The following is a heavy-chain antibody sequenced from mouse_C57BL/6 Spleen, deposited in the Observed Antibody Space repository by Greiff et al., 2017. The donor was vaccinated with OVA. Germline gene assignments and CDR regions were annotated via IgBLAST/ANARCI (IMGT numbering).Heavy chain of an antibody. V-gene: IGHV1-81*01. Sequence: VKLMESGAELARPGASVKLSCKASGYTFTSYGISWVKQRTGQGLEWIGEIYPRSGNTYYNEKFKGKATLTADKSSSTAYMELRSLTSEDSAVYFCARSPDYYGSGAYWGQGTLVTVSA. CDR1: GYTFTSYG. D-gene: IGHD1-1*01. CDR3: ARSPDYYGSGAY. J-gene: IGHJ3*01. CDR2: IYPRSGNT.